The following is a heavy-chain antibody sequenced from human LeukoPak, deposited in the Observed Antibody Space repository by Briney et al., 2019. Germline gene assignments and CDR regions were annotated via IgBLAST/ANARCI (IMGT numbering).Heavy chain of an antibody. D-gene: IGHD4-17*01. J-gene: IGHJ6*03. CDR2: INPNSGDT. Sequence: ASVKVSCKASGYTFTAYYIHWVRQAPRHGLEWMGWINPNSGDTDYSQKFQGRVTMTRDTSISTAYMELSRLRSDDTAVYYCARDYTVTTDYYYYYMDVRGKGTTVTVSS. V-gene: IGHV1-2*02. CDR3: ARDYTVTTDYYYYYMDV. CDR1: GYTFTAYY.